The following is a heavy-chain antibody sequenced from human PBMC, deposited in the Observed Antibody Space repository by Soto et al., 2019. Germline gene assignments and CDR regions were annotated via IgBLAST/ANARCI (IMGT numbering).Heavy chain of an antibody. CDR3: ARGSSGWYFYY. D-gene: IGHD6-19*01. V-gene: IGHV3-23*01. CDR1: GFTFSSYA. CDR2: ISGSGGSI. Sequence: PGGSLRLSCVASGFTFSSYAMIWVRQAPGKGLEWVSAISGSGGSIYYADSVKGRFTISRDNSKNTLYLQMNSLRAEDTVVYYCARGSSGWYFYYWGQGNLVTVS. J-gene: IGHJ4*01.